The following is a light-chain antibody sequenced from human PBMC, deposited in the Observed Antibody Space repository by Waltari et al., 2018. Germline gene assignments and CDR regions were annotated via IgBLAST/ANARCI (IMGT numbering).Light chain of an antibody. CDR3: QVWDSSSDHVV. J-gene: IGLJ2*01. V-gene: IGLV3-21*02. Sequence: SYVLTQPPSVSVAPGQTARITCGGNNIGSKSVHWYQQKPGQAPVLGVYDDSDRPSGFPERFAGSNAGNTATLTISRVEAGDEADYYCQVWDSSSDHVVFGGGTKLTVL. CDR1: NIGSKS. CDR2: DDS.